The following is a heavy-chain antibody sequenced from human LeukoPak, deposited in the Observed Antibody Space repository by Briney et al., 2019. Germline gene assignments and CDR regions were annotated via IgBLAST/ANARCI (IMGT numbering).Heavy chain of an antibody. V-gene: IGHV4-4*07. J-gene: IGHJ3*02. CDR2: IYTSGST. Sequence: SETLSLTCTVSGGSISSYYWSWIRQPAGKGLEWIGRIYTSGSTNYNPSLKSRVTMSVDTSKNQFSLKLSSVTAADTAVYYCFYSGSYDDAFDIWGQGTMVTVSS. CDR1: GGSISSYY. D-gene: IGHD1-26*01. CDR3: FYSGSYDDAFDI.